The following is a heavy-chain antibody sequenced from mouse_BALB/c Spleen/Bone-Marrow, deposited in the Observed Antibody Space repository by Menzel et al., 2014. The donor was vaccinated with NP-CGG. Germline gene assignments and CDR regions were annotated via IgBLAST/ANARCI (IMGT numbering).Heavy chain of an antibody. J-gene: IGHJ2*01. D-gene: IGHD4-1*01. CDR1: GFTFSSFG. CDR2: ISSGSSTI. Sequence: EVQVVESGGGLVQPGGSRKLSCAASGFTFSSFGMHWVRQAPEKGLEWVAYISSGSSTISYADTVKGRFTISRDNPKNTLFLQMTSLRSEDTAIYYCTRGGNWEDFDYWGQGTTLTVSS. V-gene: IGHV5-17*02. CDR3: TRGGNWEDFDY.